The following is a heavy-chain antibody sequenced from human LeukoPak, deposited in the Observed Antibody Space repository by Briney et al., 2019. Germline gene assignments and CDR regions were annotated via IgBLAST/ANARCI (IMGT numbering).Heavy chain of an antibody. Sequence: SETLSLTCAVSGGSISSSNWWSWVRQPPGKGLEWIGEIYHSGSTNYNPSLKSRVTIPVDKSKNQFSLKLSSVTAADTAVYYCARDPGSVVVTAIGAFDIWGQGTMVTVSS. CDR3: ARDPGSVVVTAIGAFDI. CDR2: IYHSGST. V-gene: IGHV4-4*02. CDR1: GGSISSSNW. D-gene: IGHD2-21*02. J-gene: IGHJ3*02.